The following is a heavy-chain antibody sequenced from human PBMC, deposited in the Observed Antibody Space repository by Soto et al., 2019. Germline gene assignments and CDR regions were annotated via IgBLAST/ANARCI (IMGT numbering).Heavy chain of an antibody. CDR2: ISGSGGST. V-gene: IGHV3-23*01. D-gene: IGHD2-21*01. CDR3: AKVSRIPWQDFDY. CDR1: GFTLSSYA. J-gene: IGHJ4*02. Sequence: EGSLRLSCAASGFTLSSYAMSWVRQAPGKGLEWVSAISGSGGSTYYADSVKGRFTISRDNSKNTLYLQMNSLRAEDTAVYYCAKVSRIPWQDFDYWGQGTLITVSS.